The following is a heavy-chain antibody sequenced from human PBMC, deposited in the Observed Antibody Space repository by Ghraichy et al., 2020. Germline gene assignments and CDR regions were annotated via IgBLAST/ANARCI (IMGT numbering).Heavy chain of an antibody. J-gene: IGHJ5*02. D-gene: IGHD2-2*01. CDR1: GDSLNNYY. V-gene: IGHV4-59*01. Sequence: GSLNISCTVSGDSLNNYYWSWIRQAPGKGLEWIGSIYHNGRTKYNPSLKSRVTMSVETSKNQFSLSLTSVTAADTAVFYCARDQEWRASSSGFDPWGQGTLVSVSP. CDR2: IYHNGRT. CDR3: ARDQEWRASSSGFDP.